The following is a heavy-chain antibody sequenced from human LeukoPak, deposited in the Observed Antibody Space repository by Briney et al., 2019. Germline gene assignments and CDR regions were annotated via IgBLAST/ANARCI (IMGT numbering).Heavy chain of an antibody. CDR3: ARHQSYRSGSPIGY. CDR2: IYYSGST. V-gene: IGHV4-39*01. Sequence: SETLSLTCTVSGGSISSSSYYWGWLRQPPGKGLEWIGSIYYSGSTYYNPSLKSRVTISVDTSKNQFSLKLSSVTAADTAVYYCARHQSYRSGSPIGYWGQGTLVTVSS. J-gene: IGHJ4*02. D-gene: IGHD1-26*01. CDR1: GGSISSSSYY.